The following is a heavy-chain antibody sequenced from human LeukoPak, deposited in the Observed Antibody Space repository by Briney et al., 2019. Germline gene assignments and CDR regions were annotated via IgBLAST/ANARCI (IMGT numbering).Heavy chain of an antibody. CDR3: ARGWLQWGAYYFDY. Sequence: GGSLRLSCAASGFTFSTYRMTWVRQAPGMGLEWVSYISSSGSTIYYADSVKGRFTISRDNAKNSLYLQMNSLRDEDTAVYYCARGWLQWGAYYFDYWGQGTLVTVSS. D-gene: IGHD5-24*01. J-gene: IGHJ4*02. V-gene: IGHV3-48*02. CDR1: GFTFSTYR. CDR2: ISSSGSTI.